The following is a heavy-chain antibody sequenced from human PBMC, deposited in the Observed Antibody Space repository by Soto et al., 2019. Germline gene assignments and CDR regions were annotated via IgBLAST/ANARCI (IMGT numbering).Heavy chain of an antibody. D-gene: IGHD6-19*01. V-gene: IGHV3-15*07. J-gene: IGHJ6*02. CDR1: GFTFSNAW. CDR3: TTAPSPVSSGWSPPNYYYYYGMDV. Sequence: GGSLRLSCAASGFTFSNAWMNWVRQAPGKGLEWVGRIKSKTDGGTTDYAAPVKGRLTISRDDSKNTLYLQMNSLKTEDTAVYYCTTAPSPVSSGWSPPNYYYYYGMDVWGQGTTVTVSS. CDR2: IKSKTDGGTT.